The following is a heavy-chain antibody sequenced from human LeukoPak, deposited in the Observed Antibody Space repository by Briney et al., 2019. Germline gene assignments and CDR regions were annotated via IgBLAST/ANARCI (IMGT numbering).Heavy chain of an antibody. J-gene: IGHJ3*02. D-gene: IGHD5-18*01. CDR3: ARDLETAMVTGHAFDI. V-gene: IGHV4-61*01. Sequence: SETLSLTCSVSGASVYSDSSFWTWIRQAPGKGLEWIGYIDYRGGTKYSASLKNRVTISLQTSKNEFSLSLKSVTAADTAVYYCARDLETAMVTGHAFDIWGQGTMVTVSS. CDR1: GASVYSDSSF. CDR2: IDYRGGT.